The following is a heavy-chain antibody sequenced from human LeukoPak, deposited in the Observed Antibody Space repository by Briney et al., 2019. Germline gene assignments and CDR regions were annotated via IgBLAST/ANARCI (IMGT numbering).Heavy chain of an antibody. J-gene: IGHJ4*02. CDR3: ARISELMTTVTYFDY. Sequence: SETLSLTCAVYGGAFSGYYWSWIRQPPVKGLEWIGEINHSGSTNYNPSLKSRVTISVDTSKNQFSLKLSSVTAADTAVYYCARISELMTTVTYFDYWGQGTLVTVSS. V-gene: IGHV4-34*01. CDR1: GGAFSGYY. CDR2: INHSGST. D-gene: IGHD4-17*01.